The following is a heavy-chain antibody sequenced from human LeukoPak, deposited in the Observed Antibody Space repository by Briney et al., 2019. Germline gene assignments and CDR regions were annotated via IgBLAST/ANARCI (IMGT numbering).Heavy chain of an antibody. CDR1: GFTFSSYA. CDR2: ISGGGGTT. V-gene: IGHV3-23*01. J-gene: IGHJ4*02. CDR3: AKSGTGYVWGSYRSGIDY. D-gene: IGHD3-16*02. Sequence: GGSLRLSCAASGFTFSSYAMSWVRQAPGKGLEWVTAISGGGGTTYYADSVKGRFTISRDNSKNMLYLQMNSLRAEDTAVYYCAKSGTGYVWGSYRSGIDYWGQGTLVTVSS.